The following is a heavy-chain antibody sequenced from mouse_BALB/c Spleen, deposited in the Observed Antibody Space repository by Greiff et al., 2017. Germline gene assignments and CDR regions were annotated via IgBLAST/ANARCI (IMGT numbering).Heavy chain of an antibody. J-gene: IGHJ3*01. V-gene: IGHV1-69*02. CDR1: GYTFTSYW. D-gene: IGHD2-4*01. Sequence: QVQLKQPGAELVRPGASVKLSCKASGYTFTSYWINWVKQRPGQGLEWIGNIYPSDSYTNYNQKFKDKATLTVDKSSSTAYMQLSSPTSEDSAVYYCTGGNYDVCPFAYWGQGTLVTVSA. CDR3: TGGNYDVCPFAY. CDR2: IYPSDSYT.